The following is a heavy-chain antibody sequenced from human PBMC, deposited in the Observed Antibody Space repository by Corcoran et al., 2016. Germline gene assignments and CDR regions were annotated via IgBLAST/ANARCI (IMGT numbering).Heavy chain of an antibody. J-gene: IGHJ4*02. CDR1: GYSISSGYY. CDR3: ARGPYCSSTSCRRDY. Sequence: QVQLQESGPGLVKPSETLSLTCTVSGYSISSGYYWGWIRQPPGKGLEWIGSIYHSGSTYYNPSLMSRVTISLDTSKNQLSLKLRSVTAADTAGYYCARGPYCSSTSCRRDYWGQGILVTVSS. D-gene: IGHD2-2*01. V-gene: IGHV4-38-2*02. CDR2: IYHSGST.